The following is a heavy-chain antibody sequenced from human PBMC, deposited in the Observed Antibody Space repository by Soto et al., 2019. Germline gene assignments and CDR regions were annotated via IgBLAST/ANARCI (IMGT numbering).Heavy chain of an antibody. D-gene: IGHD3-3*01. CDR1: GFTFSSYS. Sequence: GWSLRLSCAASGFTFSSYSMNWVRQAPGKGLEWVSSISSSSSYIYYADSVKGRFTISRDNAKNSLYLQVNSLRAEDTAVYYCARRYYDFWSGCYENYYYYYMDVWGKGTTVTVSS. CDR3: ARRYYDFWSGCYENYYYYYMDV. V-gene: IGHV3-21*01. J-gene: IGHJ6*03. CDR2: ISSSSSYI.